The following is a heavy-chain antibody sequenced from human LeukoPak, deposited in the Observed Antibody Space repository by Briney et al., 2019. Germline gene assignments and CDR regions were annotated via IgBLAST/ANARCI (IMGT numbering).Heavy chain of an antibody. D-gene: IGHD1-26*01. CDR3: ARAMVGATPFQH. J-gene: IGHJ1*01. CDR1: GGSISSSSYY. CDR2: IYYSGST. Sequence: PSETLSLTCTVSGGSISSSSYYWSWIRQPPGKGLEWIGYIYYSGSTNYNPSLKSRVTISVDTSKNQFSLKLSSVTAADTAVYYCARAMVGATPFQHWGQGTLVTVSS. V-gene: IGHV4-61*01.